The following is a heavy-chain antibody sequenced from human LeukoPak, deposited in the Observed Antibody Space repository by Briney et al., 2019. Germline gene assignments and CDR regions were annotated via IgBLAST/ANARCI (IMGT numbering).Heavy chain of an antibody. CDR2: IYYSGST. D-gene: IGHD2-15*01. Sequence: SETLSLTCTVSGYSISSGYYWGWIRQPPGKGLEWIGSIYYSGSTYYNPSLKSRVTISVDTSKNQFSLKLSSVTAADTAVYYCASYCSGGSCYPWGQGTLVTVSS. CDR1: GYSISSGYY. J-gene: IGHJ5*02. V-gene: IGHV4-38-2*02. CDR3: ASYCSGGSCYP.